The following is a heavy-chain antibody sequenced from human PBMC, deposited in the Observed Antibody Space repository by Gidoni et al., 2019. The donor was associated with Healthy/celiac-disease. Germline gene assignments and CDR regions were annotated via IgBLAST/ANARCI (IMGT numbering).Heavy chain of an antibody. CDR3: ARLAGFAGKGLFDP. CDR2: SYYSGST. D-gene: IGHD3-10*01. J-gene: IGHJ5*02. Sequence: QLQLQESGPGLVKPSETLSLTCTVAGGSISSSSYYWGWIRQPPGKGLEWIGSSYYSGSTYYNPSLKSRVTISVDTSKNQFSLKLSSVTAADTAVYYCARLAGFAGKGLFDPWGQGTLVTVSS. CDR1: GGSISSSSYY. V-gene: IGHV4-39*01.